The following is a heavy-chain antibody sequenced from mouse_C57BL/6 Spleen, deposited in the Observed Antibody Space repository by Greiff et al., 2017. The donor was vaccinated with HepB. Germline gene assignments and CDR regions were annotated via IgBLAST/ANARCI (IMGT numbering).Heavy chain of an antibody. J-gene: IGHJ3*01. D-gene: IGHD2-3*01. CDR1: GFNIKDDY. Sequence: EVQLQQSGAELVRPGASVKLSCTASGFNIKDDYMHWVKQRPEQGLEWIGWIDPENGDTEYASKFQGKATIPADTSSNTAYLQLSSLTSEDTAVYYCTTWDGYSAWFAYWGQGTLVTVSA. CDR2: IDPENGDT. CDR3: TTWDGYSAWFAY. V-gene: IGHV14-4*01.